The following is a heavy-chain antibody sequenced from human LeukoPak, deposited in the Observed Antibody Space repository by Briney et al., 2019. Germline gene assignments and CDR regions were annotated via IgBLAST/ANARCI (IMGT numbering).Heavy chain of an antibody. CDR3: ARKTVVGSYFDY. V-gene: IGHV3-7*03. CDR2: IKQDGSDK. D-gene: IGHD4-23*01. J-gene: IGHJ4*02. Sequence: PGGSLRLSCAAYGFTFSAYWMSWVRQAPGKGLEWVANIKQDGSDKYYVDSVKGRFTISRDNAKNSLYLQMNSLRAEDTAVYYCARKTVVGSYFDYWGQGTPVTVSS. CDR1: GFTFSAYW.